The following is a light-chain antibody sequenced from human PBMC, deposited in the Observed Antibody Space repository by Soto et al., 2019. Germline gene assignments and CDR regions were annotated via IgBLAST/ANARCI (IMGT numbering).Light chain of an antibody. V-gene: IGLV4-69*01. CDR1: SGHSTYA. Sequence: QAVVTQSPSASASLGASVKLTCTLSSGHSTYAIAWHQQQPEKGPRYLMKLNFNGSHSKGDGIPDRFSGSSSGAERYLTISSLQSEDEADYYCQTWGTGIWVFGGGTKVTVL. CDR3: QTWGTGIWV. J-gene: IGLJ3*02. CDR2: LNFNGSH.